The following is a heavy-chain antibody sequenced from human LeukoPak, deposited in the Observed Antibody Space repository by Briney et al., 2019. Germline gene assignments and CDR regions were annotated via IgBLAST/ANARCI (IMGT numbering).Heavy chain of an antibody. V-gene: IGHV1-69*05. CDR3: ASPSSSSILNYCYYYMDV. D-gene: IGHD6-6*01. J-gene: IGHJ6*03. CDR2: FIPICGAA. CDR1: EGTFRDYA. Sequence: ASVKASCKASEGTFRDYAINWVRQAPGQGREWMGGFIPICGAANYAQKFQSRVTITTNESTSTAYMELSSLRSEDTAVYYCASPSSSSILNYCYYYMDVWGKGTTITVSS.